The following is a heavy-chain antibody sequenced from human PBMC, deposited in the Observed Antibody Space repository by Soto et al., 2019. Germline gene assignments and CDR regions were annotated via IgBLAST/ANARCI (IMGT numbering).Heavy chain of an antibody. D-gene: IGHD3-3*01. CDR3: ARGNTIIGADYYYYMDV. Sequence: SETLSLTCTVSGGSISSYYWSWIRQPPGKGLEWIGYIYYSGSTNYNPSLKSRVTISVDTSKNQFSLKLSSVTAADTAVYYCARGNTIIGADYYYYMDVWGKGTTVTVSS. CDR1: GGSISSYY. J-gene: IGHJ6*03. V-gene: IGHV4-59*01. CDR2: IYYSGST.